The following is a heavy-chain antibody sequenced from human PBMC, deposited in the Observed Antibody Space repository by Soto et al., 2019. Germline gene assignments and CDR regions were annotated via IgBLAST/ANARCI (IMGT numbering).Heavy chain of an antibody. V-gene: IGHV3-9*01. CDR2: INWNGANI. J-gene: IGHJ3*02. Sequence: EVQLVESGGDLVQPGRSLRLSCTASGFTFDDYAMHWVRQAPGKGLEWVSTINWNGANITYADSVKGRFTMSRVNAKNSLFLQMTSLRAEDTAFYYCVKDRSQETTGAFHIWGQGTVVTVSS. CDR3: VKDRSQETTGAFHI. CDR1: GFTFDDYA. D-gene: IGHD1-1*01.